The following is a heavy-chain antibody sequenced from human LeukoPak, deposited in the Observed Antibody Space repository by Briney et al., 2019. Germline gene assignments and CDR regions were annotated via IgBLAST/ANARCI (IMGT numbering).Heavy chain of an antibody. V-gene: IGHV1-2*02. D-gene: IGHD6-19*01. J-gene: IGHJ4*02. Sequence: ASVKVSFKASGYTFTGYYMHWVRQAPGQGLEWMGWINPNSGGTNYAQKFQGRVTMTRDTSISTAYMELSRLRSDDTAVYYCASGGYTVAGKKRKGYFDYWGQGTLVTVSS. CDR3: ASGGYTVAGKKRKGYFDY. CDR1: GYTFTGYY. CDR2: INPNSGGT.